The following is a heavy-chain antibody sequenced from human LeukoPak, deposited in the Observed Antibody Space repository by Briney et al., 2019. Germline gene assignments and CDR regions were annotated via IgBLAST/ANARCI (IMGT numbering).Heavy chain of an antibody. CDR1: GGSITNYY. Sequence: AETLSLTCSVPGGSITNYYWSWIRQPPGKGLEWIASIYYSGSTNYNPSLKSRVTISVDTSKNQFSLNLTSVTAADTAVYYCARGGYGSGSQWDHWGQGTLVTVSS. V-gene: IGHV4-59*13. CDR2: IYYSGST. J-gene: IGHJ4*02. CDR3: ARGGYGSGSQWDH. D-gene: IGHD3-10*01.